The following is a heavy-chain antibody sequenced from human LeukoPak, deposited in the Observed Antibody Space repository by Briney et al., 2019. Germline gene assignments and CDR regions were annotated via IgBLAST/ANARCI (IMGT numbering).Heavy chain of an antibody. V-gene: IGHV3-11*01. CDR2: ISSSGSTI. J-gene: IGHJ4*02. D-gene: IGHD5-18*01. Sequence: GGSLRLSCAASGFTFSDYYMSWIRQAPGKGLEWVSYISSSGSTIYYADSVKGRFTISRDNAKNSLYLQMNSLRAEDTAVYYYARDSYGSRYYFDYWGQGTLVTVSS. CDR1: GFTFSDYY. CDR3: ARDSYGSRYYFDY.